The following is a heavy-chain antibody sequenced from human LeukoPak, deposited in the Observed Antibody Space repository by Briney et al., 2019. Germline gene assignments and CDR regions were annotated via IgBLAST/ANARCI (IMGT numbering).Heavy chain of an antibody. CDR3: ARRRNVDTAMVTFLYAYFDY. V-gene: IGHV4-34*01. CDR1: GGSFSGYY. D-gene: IGHD5-18*01. J-gene: IGHJ4*02. Sequence: PLETLSLTCAVSGGSFSGYYWSCIPQPPGKGLEWIGEINHSGSTNYNPSLKSRVTISVDTSKNQFSLKLSSVTATDTAVYYCARRRNVDTAMVTFLYAYFDYWGQGTLVTVSS. CDR2: INHSGST.